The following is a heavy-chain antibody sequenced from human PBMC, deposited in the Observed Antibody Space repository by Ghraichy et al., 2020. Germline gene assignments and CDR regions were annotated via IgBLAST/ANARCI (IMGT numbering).Heavy chain of an antibody. J-gene: IGHJ4*02. CDR2: ISTYNGRT. V-gene: IGHV1-18*04. CDR3: ARIGSTGSSRY. D-gene: IGHD1-26*01. CDR1: GYSFTSYS. Sequence: ASVKVSCKTSGYSFTSYSVSWVRQAPGQGLEWMGWISTYNGRTTYAQNFQGRLTMTTNTSTHTAHMELRSLRSDDTVLYFCARIGSTGSSRYWGQGSLVTVSS.